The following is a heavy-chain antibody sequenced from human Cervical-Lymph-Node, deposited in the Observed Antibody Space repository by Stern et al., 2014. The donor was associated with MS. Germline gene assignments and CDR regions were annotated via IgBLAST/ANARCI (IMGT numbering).Heavy chain of an antibody. J-gene: IGHJ4*02. D-gene: IGHD6-19*01. V-gene: IGHV3-30*18. CDR1: GFTFSTYG. CDR3: AKDRGSGWSLDY. CDR2: ISNDGSKK. Sequence: VQLVESGGGVVQPGGSLRLSCAGSGFTFSTYGMHWVRQAPGKGLEWVALISNDGSKKYYVDSVKGRFTISRDNAKNTMYVQMNSLRDEDTAVYYCAKDRGSGWSLDYWGQGTLVTVSS.